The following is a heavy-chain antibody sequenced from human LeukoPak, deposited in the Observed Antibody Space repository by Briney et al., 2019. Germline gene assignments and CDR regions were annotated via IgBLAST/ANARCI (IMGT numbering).Heavy chain of an antibody. Sequence: SETLSLTCTVSGGSISSSSYYWGWIRQPPGKGLEWIGSIYYSGSTYYNPSLKSRVTISVDTSKNQFSLKLSSVTAADTAVYYCARDPAYFYYGSGSLFDYWGQGTLVTVSS. J-gene: IGHJ4*02. V-gene: IGHV4-39*07. D-gene: IGHD3-10*01. CDR3: ARDPAYFYYGSGSLFDY. CDR2: IYYSGST. CDR1: GGSISSSSYY.